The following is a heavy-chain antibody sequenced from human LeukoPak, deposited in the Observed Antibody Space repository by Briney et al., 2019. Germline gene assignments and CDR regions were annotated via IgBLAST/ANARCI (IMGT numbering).Heavy chain of an antibody. V-gene: IGHV4-4*07. Sequence: SETLSLTCTVSGASISSYYWSWLRQPAGKGLEWIGRIYTRGSTNYNPSLRSRVAMSVDTSKNQFYLKLSSVTAADTAVYYCARETMKVQQSWFDPWGQGTLVTVSS. CDR3: ARETMKVQQSWFDP. J-gene: IGHJ5*02. CDR1: GASISSYY. D-gene: IGHD5-18*01. CDR2: IYTRGST.